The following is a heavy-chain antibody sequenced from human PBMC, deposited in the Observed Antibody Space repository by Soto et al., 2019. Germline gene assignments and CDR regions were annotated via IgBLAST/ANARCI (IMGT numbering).Heavy chain of an antibody. Sequence: PGGSLRLSCAASGFTFSSYGMHWVRQAPGKGLEWVAVIWYDGSNKYYADSVKGRFTISRDNSKNTLYLQMNSLRAEDTAVYYCARDSSPNFYATPIDYWGQGTLVTVSS. CDR1: GFTFSSYG. CDR2: IWYDGSNK. V-gene: IGHV3-33*01. CDR3: ARDSSPNFYATPIDY. D-gene: IGHD3-3*01. J-gene: IGHJ4*02.